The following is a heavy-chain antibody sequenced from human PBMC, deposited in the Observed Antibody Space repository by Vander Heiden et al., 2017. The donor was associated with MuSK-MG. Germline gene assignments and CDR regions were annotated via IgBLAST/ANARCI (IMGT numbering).Heavy chain of an antibody. J-gene: IGHJ5*02. CDR3: ARHFAFGATYRWFDP. V-gene: IGHV4-39*01. CDR1: GGSIRSSSYY. Sequence: QLQLQESGPGLVKPSATLSLTCTVSGGSIRSSSYYWGWIRQPPGKGLEWIGSIYYSGSTYYNPSLKSRVTISVDTSKNQFSLKLSSVTAADTAVYYCARHFAFGATYRWFDPWGQGTLVTVSS. D-gene: IGHD3-16*02. CDR2: IYYSGST.